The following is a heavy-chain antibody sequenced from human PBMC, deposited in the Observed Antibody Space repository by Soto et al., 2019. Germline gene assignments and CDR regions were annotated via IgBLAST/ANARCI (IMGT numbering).Heavy chain of an antibody. CDR3: ARVPQIVGYFYYYMDV. D-gene: IGHD6-6*01. V-gene: IGHV1-18*01. J-gene: IGHJ6*03. CDR2: ISAYNGDT. Sequence: QVQLLQSGAEVKKPGASVKVSCKASGYTFTNYGITWVRQAPGQGLEWMGWISAYNGDTHYTQRLQGRVTMTTDTPTSTAYMELRGLRSDATAVYYCARVPQIVGYFYYYMDVWGKGTTVTVSS. CDR1: GYTFTNYG.